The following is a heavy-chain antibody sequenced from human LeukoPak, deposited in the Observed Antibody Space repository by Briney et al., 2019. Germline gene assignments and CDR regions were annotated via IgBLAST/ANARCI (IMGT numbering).Heavy chain of an antibody. CDR3: AKVPSGSPYNWFDP. D-gene: IGHD3-10*01. J-gene: IGHJ5*02. Sequence: KPSEILSLSCTVSGYSISSGYYWGWIRQPPGKGLETIGSIYHSGSTYYNPSLKSRVTISVDTSKNQFTLKLSSVTAADTAVYYCAKVPSGSPYNWFDPWGLGTLVTVSS. CDR1: GYSISSGYY. CDR2: IYHSGST. V-gene: IGHV4-38-2*02.